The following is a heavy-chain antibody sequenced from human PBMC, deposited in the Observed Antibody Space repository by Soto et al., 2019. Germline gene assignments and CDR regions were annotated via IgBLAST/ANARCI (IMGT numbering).Heavy chain of an antibody. J-gene: IGHJ4*02. D-gene: IGHD6-25*01. CDR2: ISANSGNT. V-gene: IGHV1-18*04. CDR1: GYSFTSYG. Sequence: GPGGKKPGASVKVSCKASGYSFTSYGVSWVRQAPGQGLEWMGWISANSGNTDYAQKFRGRVTMTTETSTSTAYMDLRSLRSDDTAVYYCVRDPQRNDYWGQGTLVTVSS. CDR3: VRDPQRNDY.